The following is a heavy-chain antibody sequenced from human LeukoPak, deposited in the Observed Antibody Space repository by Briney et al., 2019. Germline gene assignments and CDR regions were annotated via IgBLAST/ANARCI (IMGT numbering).Heavy chain of an antibody. CDR1: GFTFSSYS. CDR3: AKGFGARYWYFDL. Sequence: GGSLRLSCAASGFTFSSYSMSWVRQAPGKGLEWVSSISSTSTYIYYADSVKGRFTISRDNAKNSLYLQMNSLRAEDTAVYYCAKGFGARYWYFDLWGRGTLVTVSS. V-gene: IGHV3-21*01. D-gene: IGHD3-10*01. CDR2: ISSTSTYI. J-gene: IGHJ2*01.